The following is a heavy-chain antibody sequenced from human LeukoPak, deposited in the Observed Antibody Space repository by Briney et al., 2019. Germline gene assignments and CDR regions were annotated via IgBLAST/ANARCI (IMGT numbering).Heavy chain of an antibody. V-gene: IGHV4-34*01. Sequence: SETLSLTCAVYGGAFSGYYWSWVRQPPGKGLEWIGEINHSGSTNYNPSLKSRVTISVDTSKNQFSLKLSSVTAADTAVYYCARRRIYSSSSIKNWFDPWGQGTLVTVSS. J-gene: IGHJ5*02. CDR1: GGAFSGYY. CDR3: ARRRIYSSSSIKNWFDP. D-gene: IGHD6-6*01. CDR2: INHSGST.